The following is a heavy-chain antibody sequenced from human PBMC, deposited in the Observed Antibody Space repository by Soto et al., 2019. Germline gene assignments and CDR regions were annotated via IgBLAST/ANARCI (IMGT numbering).Heavy chain of an antibody. CDR2: IDPSDSYT. Sequence: GESLKISSKGSGYSFTSYWIRWVRQMPGKGLEWMGRIDPSDSYTNYSPSFQGHVTISADKSISTAYLQWRSLKASDTAMYYCARHMYCSGGSCCQRSLDVWGQGTTVTVSS. V-gene: IGHV5-10-1*01. CDR3: ARHMYCSGGSCCQRSLDV. D-gene: IGHD2-15*01. CDR1: GYSFTSYW. J-gene: IGHJ6*02.